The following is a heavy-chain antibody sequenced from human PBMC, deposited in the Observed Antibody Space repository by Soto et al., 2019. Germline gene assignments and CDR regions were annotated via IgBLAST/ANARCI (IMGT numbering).Heavy chain of an antibody. V-gene: IGHV2-5*02. CDR1: GFSLSTTGVG. J-gene: IGHJ4*02. CDR3: ARTLWFGELS. CDR2: IYWDDDK. D-gene: IGHD3-10*01. Sequence: QITLKQSGPTLVQPTQTLTLTCTFSGFSLSTTGVGVNWIRQPPGEALEWLAVIYWDDDKRYSPSLKSRLTSTEDTSKNQVVLTMANMDPVDTATYYCARTLWFGELSCGQGTLVTVSS.